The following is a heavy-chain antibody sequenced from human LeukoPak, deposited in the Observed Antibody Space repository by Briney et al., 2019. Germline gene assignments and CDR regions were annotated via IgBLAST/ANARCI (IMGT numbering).Heavy chain of an antibody. V-gene: IGHV3-9*01. CDR3: AKGIRTVVTSPDY. CDR2: ISWNSGSI. CDR1: GFTFDDYA. J-gene: IGHJ4*02. Sequence: GGSLRLSCAASGFTFDDYAMHWVRQAPGKGPEWVSGISWNSGSIGYADSVKGRFTISRDNAKNSLYLQMNSLRAEDTALYYCAKGIRTVVTSPDYWGQGTLVTVSS. D-gene: IGHD4-23*01.